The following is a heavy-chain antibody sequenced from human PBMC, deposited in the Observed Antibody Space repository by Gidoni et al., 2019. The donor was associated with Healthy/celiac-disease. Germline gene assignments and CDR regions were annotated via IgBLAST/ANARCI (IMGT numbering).Heavy chain of an antibody. V-gene: IGHV3-23*01. J-gene: IGHJ4*02. CDR1: GFTFSSYA. CDR2: SSGSCGST. Sequence: EVQLLESGGGLVQPGGSLRLSCAASGFTFSSYAMRWVRQAPGKGLGWVSASSGSCGSTYYADSVKGRFTISRDNSKNTLYLQMNSLRAEDTAVYYCAKGRLIVVVVAATRGFDYWGQGTLVTVSS. D-gene: IGHD2-15*01. CDR3: AKGRLIVVVVAATRGFDY.